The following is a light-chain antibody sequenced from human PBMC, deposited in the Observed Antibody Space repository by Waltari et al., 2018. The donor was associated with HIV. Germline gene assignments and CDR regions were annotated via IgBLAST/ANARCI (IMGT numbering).Light chain of an antibody. CDR2: RDN. CDR3: ETWEDSLGGHVV. J-gene: IGLJ2*01. Sequence: QSVVTQPPSASGAPGQRVTISCSGGSSNIGRTFAYSYQSFPGKAPQLRINRDNQRPAGVPDRFSGSKSGTSASLAISGLQSDDEASYHCETWEDSLGGHVVFGGGTKLTVL. CDR1: SSNIGRTF. V-gene: IGLV1-47*01.